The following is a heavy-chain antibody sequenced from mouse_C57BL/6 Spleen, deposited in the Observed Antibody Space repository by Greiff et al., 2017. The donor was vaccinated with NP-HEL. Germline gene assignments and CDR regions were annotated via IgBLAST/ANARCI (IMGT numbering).Heavy chain of an antibody. Sequence: QVQLQQSGAELVRPGTSVKVSCKASGYAFTNYLIEWVKQRPGQGLEWIGVINPGSGGTNYNEKFKGKATLTADKSSSTAYMQLSSLTSEDSAVFFCARNWENFDYWGQGTTLTVSS. CDR2: INPGSGGT. CDR1: GYAFTNYL. D-gene: IGHD4-1*01. CDR3: ARNWENFDY. V-gene: IGHV1-54*01. J-gene: IGHJ2*01.